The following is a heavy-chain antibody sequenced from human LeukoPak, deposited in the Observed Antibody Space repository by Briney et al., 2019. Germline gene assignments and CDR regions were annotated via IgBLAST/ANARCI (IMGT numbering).Heavy chain of an antibody. J-gene: IGHJ4*02. V-gene: IGHV1-69*13. Sequence: SVKVSCKASGGTFSSYAISWVRQAPGQGLEWMGGIIPIFGTANYAQKFQGRVTITADESTSTAYMELSSLRSEDSAVYYCARDVLDYGDYAGYFDYWGQGTLVTVSS. CDR3: ARDVLDYGDYAGYFDY. CDR1: GGTFSSYA. CDR2: IIPIFGTA. D-gene: IGHD4-17*01.